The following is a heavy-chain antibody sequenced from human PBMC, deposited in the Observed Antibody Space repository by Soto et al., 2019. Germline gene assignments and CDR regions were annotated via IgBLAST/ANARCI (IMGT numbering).Heavy chain of an antibody. CDR1: GYTFTGYY. CDR3: ARDRNLLWFGVPSESTTIVYGMDV. CDR2: INPNSGGT. V-gene: IGHV1-2*02. Sequence: ASVKVSCKASGYTFTGYYMHWVRQAPGQGLEWMGWINPNSGGTNYAQKFQGRVTMTRDTSISTAYMELSRLRSDDTAVYYCARDRNLLWFGVPSESTTIVYGMDVWGQGTTVTVSS. D-gene: IGHD3-10*01. J-gene: IGHJ6*02.